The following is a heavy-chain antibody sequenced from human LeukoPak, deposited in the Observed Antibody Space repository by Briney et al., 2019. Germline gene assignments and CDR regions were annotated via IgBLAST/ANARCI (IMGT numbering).Heavy chain of an antibody. Sequence: SETLSLTCTVSGGSITNDYWNWIRQSSGKQLEWIGSIHYSGTINYSPSLKSRITISLDTSKNQFSLKLSSVTAADTALYYCATSYDHGWLIGSWGQGTLVTVSS. D-gene: IGHD3-16*01. V-gene: IGHV4-59*01. CDR2: IHYSGTI. CDR1: GGSITNDY. CDR3: ATSYDHGWLIGS. J-gene: IGHJ4*02.